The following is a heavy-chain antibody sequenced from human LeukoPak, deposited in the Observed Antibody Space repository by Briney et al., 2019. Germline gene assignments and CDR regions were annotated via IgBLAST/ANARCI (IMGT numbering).Heavy chain of an antibody. CDR2: IWYDGSNK. CDR3: ARDRSWGSQCYFDY. D-gene: IGHD7-27*01. J-gene: IGHJ4*02. Sequence: GGSLRLSCAASGFHFSTYGMHWVRQAPGKGLEWVGVIWYDGSNKIYAESVKGRFTISRDNSKNTLYLQMNSLRAEDTGVYYCARDRSWGSQCYFDYWGQGTLVTVSS. CDR1: GFHFSTYG. V-gene: IGHV3-33*01.